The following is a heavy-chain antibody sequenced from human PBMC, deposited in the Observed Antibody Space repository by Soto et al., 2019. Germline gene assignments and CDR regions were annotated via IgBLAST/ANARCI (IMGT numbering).Heavy chain of an antibody. D-gene: IGHD2-15*01. CDR2: ISDSGGST. V-gene: IGHV3-23*01. J-gene: IGHJ4*02. CDR1: GFTFSNYA. CDR3: AKSRRSGGSCYDY. Sequence: EVQLLESGGGLVQPGGSLRLSCVVSGFTFSNYAMSWVRQAPGTGLEWVSGISDSGGSTYYADSVKGRFTISRDNYKNTVYLQMNSLRPEDTAVYYCAKSRRSGGSCYDYWGQGTLVTVSS.